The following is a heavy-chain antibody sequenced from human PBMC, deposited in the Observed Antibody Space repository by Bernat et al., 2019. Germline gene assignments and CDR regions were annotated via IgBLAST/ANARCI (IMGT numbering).Heavy chain of an antibody. D-gene: IGHD3-22*01. CDR2: IKQDGSEK. CDR3: ARGPHYDKDVLDI. V-gene: IGHV3-7*01. J-gene: IGHJ3*02. CDR1: GFTFSNYW. Sequence: EVQLVESGGGLVQPGGSLRLSCAASGFTFSNYWMSWVRQAPGKGLEWVANIKQDGSEKYYVDSVKGRFTISRDNAKNSLYLQMNSLRAEDTAVYYCARGPHYDKDVLDIWGQGTMVTVSS.